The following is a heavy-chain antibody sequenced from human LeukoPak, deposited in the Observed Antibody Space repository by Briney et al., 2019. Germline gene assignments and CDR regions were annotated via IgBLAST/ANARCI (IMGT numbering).Heavy chain of an antibody. CDR3: ARDRGADRFDY. J-gene: IGHJ4*02. CDR2: IKQDGSET. Sequence: GSLRLSCAASGFTFSTYWMSWVRQTPGKGLEWVANIKQDGSETYYVDSVKGRFTISRGNGKNSPYLQMNGLSAEDTAVYYCARDRGADRFDYWGQGTLVTVSS. CDR1: GFTFSTYW. V-gene: IGHV3-7*01. D-gene: IGHD3-10*01.